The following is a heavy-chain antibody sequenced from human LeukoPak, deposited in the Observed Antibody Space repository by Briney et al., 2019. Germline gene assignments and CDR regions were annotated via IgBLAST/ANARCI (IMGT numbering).Heavy chain of an antibody. CDR2: INPNSGGT. V-gene: IGHV1-2*06. CDR1: GYTFTDYY. CDR3: ARDNSGWYFAT. J-gene: IGHJ5*02. Sequence: GASVTVSCKASGYTFTDYYIHWMRQAPGQGPEWMGRINPNSGGTNYGEKFQGRVSMTRDTSISTAYTELSRLRSDDTAVYYCARDNSGWYFATWGQGTLVTVSS. D-gene: IGHD6-19*01.